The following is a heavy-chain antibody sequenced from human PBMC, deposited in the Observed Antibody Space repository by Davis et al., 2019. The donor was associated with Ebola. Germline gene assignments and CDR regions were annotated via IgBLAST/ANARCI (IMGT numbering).Heavy chain of an antibody. J-gene: IGHJ4*02. CDR1: GTSISSHY. D-gene: IGHD3-16*01. V-gene: IGHV4-59*11. Sequence: MPSDTLSPTCTVPGTSISSHYWSWLRHPPGNGLESIGYLYYSGSTNYNPSLKRRVTISVDTSKNHFSLKRSPVTAADTAVYYCAGVGGDGSSPLEGLDYWGQGALVNVSS. CDR2: LYYSGST. CDR3: AGVGGDGSSPLEGLDY.